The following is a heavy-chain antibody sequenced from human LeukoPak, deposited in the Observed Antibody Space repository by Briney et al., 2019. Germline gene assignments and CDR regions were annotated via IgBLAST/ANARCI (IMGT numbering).Heavy chain of an antibody. D-gene: IGHD3-22*01. J-gene: IGHJ4*02. CDR1: GFTFSSYA. CDR3: ARDAYDSQTVLL. V-gene: IGHV3-48*04. Sequence: PGGSLRLSCAASGFTFSSYAMHWVRQAPGKGLEWVSYISSSGSTIYYADSVKGRFTISRDNAKNSLYLQMNSLRAEDTAVYYCARDAYDSQTVLLWGQGTLVTVSS. CDR2: ISSSGSTI.